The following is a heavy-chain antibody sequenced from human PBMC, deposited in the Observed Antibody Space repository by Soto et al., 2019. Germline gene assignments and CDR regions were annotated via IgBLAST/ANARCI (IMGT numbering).Heavy chain of an antibody. CDR1: GFSFSDYA. Sequence: TGGSLRLSCAASGFSFSDYAMSWVRQAPGKGLGWVSVISESGGSTHYADSVRGRFTVSRDNSKNSLSLRMNSLRDEDTAVYFCAKRSPYSSAWYSPIFDYWGQGALVTVSS. CDR3: AKRSPYSSAWYSPIFDY. J-gene: IGHJ4*02. V-gene: IGHV3-23*01. D-gene: IGHD6-13*01. CDR2: ISESGGST.